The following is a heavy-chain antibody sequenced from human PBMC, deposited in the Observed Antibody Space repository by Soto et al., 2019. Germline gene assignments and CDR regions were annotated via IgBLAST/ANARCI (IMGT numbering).Heavy chain of an antibody. Sequence: GSLRLSCSAPWFTFSSHAMGWVRPAPGKGLEWVSAISGSGGSTYYADSVKGRFTISRDNSKNTLYLQMNSLRAEDTAVYYCAKESLAWVRPDVWGKGTTVTVSS. V-gene: IGHV3-23*01. CDR3: AKESLAWVRPDV. CDR1: WFTFSSHA. CDR2: ISGSGGST. D-gene: IGHD3-16*01. J-gene: IGHJ6*04.